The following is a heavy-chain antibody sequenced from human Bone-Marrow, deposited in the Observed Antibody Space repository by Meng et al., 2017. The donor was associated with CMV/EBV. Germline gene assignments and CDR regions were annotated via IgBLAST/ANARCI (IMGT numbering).Heavy chain of an antibody. CDR1: GFTFSSYA. D-gene: IGHD6-6*01. Sequence: GGSLRLSCAASGFTFSSYAMHWVRQAPGKGLEWVAVISYDGSNKYYADSVKGRFTISRDNSKNTLYLQMNSLRAEDTAVYYCAKDALEYSSSAVNMDVWGQGTTVTVSS. J-gene: IGHJ6*02. V-gene: IGHV3-30-3*01. CDR2: ISYDGSNK. CDR3: AKDALEYSSSAVNMDV.